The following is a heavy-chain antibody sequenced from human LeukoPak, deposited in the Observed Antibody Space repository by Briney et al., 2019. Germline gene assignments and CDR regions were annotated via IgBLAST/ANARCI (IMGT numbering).Heavy chain of an antibody. CDR3: ARDGLAFDI. CDR2: INHSGST. CDR1: GGSISSSSYY. V-gene: IGHV4-39*07. Sequence: PSETLSLTCTVSGGSISSSSYYWSWIRQPPGKGLEWIGEINHSGSTNYNLSLKSRVTISVDTSKNQFSLKLSSVTAADTAVYYCARDGLAFDIWGQGTLVTVSS. J-gene: IGHJ3*02.